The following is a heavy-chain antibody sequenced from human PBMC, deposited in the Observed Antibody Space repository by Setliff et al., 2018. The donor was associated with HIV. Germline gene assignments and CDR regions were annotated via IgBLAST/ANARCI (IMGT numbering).Heavy chain of an antibody. CDR2: IYTSGST. CDR3: ARDLDTTNGLVFDY. Sequence: SETLSLTCTVSGASISSGSYYWSWIRQPAGKGLEWIGRIYTSGSTNYNPSLKSRVTISLDTSENKFSLMLNSVTAADTAVYFCARDLDTTNGLVFDYWGQGTLVTVSS. V-gene: IGHV4-61*02. D-gene: IGHD3-3*01. CDR1: GASISSGSYY. J-gene: IGHJ4*02.